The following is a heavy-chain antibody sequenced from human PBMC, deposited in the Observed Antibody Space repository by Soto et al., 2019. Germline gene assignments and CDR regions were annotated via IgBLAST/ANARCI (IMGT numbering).Heavy chain of an antibody. CDR3: ARDMDYDFWSGYRIDYYYGMDV. CDR1: GGTFSSYA. J-gene: IGHJ6*02. Sequence: SVKVSCKASGGTFSSYAISWVRQAPGQGLEWMGGIIPIFGTANYAQKFQGRVTITADESTSTAYMELSSLRSEDTAVYYCARDMDYDFWSGYRIDYYYGMDVWGQGTTVTVSS. V-gene: IGHV1-69*13. D-gene: IGHD3-3*01. CDR2: IIPIFGTA.